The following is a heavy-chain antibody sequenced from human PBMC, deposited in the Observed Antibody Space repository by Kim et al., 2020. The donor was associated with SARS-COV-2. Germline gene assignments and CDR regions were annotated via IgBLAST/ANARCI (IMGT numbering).Heavy chain of an antibody. CDR3: ARGDSSSWYSPYYYYGMDV. CDR2: ISYDGSNK. V-gene: IGHV3-30*04. Sequence: GGSLRLSCAASGFTFSSYAMHWVRQAPGKGLEWVAVISYDGSNKYYADSVKGRFTISRDNSKNTLYLQMNSLRAEDTAVYYCARGDSSSWYSPYYYYGMDVWGQGTTVTVSS. CDR1: GFTFSSYA. D-gene: IGHD6-13*01. J-gene: IGHJ6*02.